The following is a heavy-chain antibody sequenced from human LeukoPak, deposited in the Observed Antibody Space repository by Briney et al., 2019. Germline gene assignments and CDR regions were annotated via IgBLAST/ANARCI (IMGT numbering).Heavy chain of an antibody. Sequence: PSETLSLTCAVYGGSYSGYYWSWIRQLPGKGLEWIGEINHSGSTNYNPSLKSRVTVSVDTSKNQFSLKLSSVTAADTAVYYCARGWFGYYNWFDPWGQGTLVTVSS. CDR2: INHSGST. CDR1: GGSYSGYY. V-gene: IGHV4-34*01. J-gene: IGHJ5*02. D-gene: IGHD3-10*01. CDR3: ARGWFGYYNWFDP.